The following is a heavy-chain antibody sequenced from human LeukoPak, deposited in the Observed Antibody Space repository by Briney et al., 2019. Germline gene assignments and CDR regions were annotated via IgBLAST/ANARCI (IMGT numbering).Heavy chain of an antibody. V-gene: IGHV3-7*01. J-gene: IGHJ4*02. Sequence: PGGSLRLSCAASGFTSSSYWMSWVRQAPGKGLEWVANIKQDGSQKYYVDSVKGRFTISRGNAKNSLSLQMNSLRAEDTAVYYCARTGIAAAVGLYSHWGQGTLVTVSS. CDR1: GFTSSSYW. CDR3: ARTGIAAAVGLYSH. D-gene: IGHD6-13*01. CDR2: IKQDGSQK.